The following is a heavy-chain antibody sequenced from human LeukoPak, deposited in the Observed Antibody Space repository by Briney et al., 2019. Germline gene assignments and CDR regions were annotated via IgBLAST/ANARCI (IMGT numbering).Heavy chain of an antibody. CDR3: ASSIRFGEDY. CDR1: GFSLSTYG. CDR2: ITGDDGRT. D-gene: IGHD3-16*01. Sequence: QTGGSLRLSCAASGFSLSTYGMHWVRQAPGKGLEWVSGITGDDGRTHYADSVRGRFTISRDNSKNTLSLHMSSLRAEDTAIYYCASSIRFGEDYWGQGTLVTVSP. J-gene: IGHJ4*02. V-gene: IGHV3-23*01.